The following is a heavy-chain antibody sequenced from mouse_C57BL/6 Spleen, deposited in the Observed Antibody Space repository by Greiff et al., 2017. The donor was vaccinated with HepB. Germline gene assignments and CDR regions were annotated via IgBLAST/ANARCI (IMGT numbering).Heavy chain of an antibody. J-gene: IGHJ2*01. D-gene: IGHD1-1*01. V-gene: IGHV1-74*01. CDR2: IHPSDSDT. Sequence: QQRPGQGLEWIGRIHPSDSDTNYNQKFKGKATLTVDKSSSTAYMQLSSLTSEDSAVYYCAKSMAIITTSLAVDYWGQGTTLTVSS. CDR3: AKSMAIITTSLAVDY.